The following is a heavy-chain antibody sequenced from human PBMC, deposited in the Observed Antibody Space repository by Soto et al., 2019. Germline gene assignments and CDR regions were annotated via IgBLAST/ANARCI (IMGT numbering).Heavy chain of an antibody. CDR1: GFTFSSYA. V-gene: IGHV3-23*01. D-gene: IGHD2-2*01. CDR2: ISGSGGST. CDR3: AKGGQLLPRGWFDP. Sequence: EVQLLESGGGLVQPGGSLRLSCAASGFTFSSYAMSWVRQAPGKGLEWVSAISGSGGSTYYADSVKGRFTISRNNSKNTLYLKMNSLRAEDTAVYYCAKGGQLLPRGWFDPWGQGTLVTVSS. J-gene: IGHJ5*02.